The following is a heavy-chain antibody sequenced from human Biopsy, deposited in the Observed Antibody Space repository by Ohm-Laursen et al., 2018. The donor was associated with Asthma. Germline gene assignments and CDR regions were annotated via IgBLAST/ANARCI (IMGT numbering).Heavy chain of an antibody. CDR2: ISYDGSNK. CDR3: ARESSVAGSSDFDY. Sequence: SLRLSCAASGFTFSSYGTHWVRQAPGKGLEWVAVISYDGSNKHYADSVKGRFTISRDNSKNTLYLQMNSLRAEDTAVYYCARESSVAGSSDFDYWGQGTLVTVSS. CDR1: GFTFSSYG. V-gene: IGHV3-30*03. J-gene: IGHJ4*02. D-gene: IGHD6-19*01.